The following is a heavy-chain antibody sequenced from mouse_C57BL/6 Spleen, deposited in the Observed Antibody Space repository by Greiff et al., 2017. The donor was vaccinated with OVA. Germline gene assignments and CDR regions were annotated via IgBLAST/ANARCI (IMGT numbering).Heavy chain of an antibody. CDR2: ISSGSSTI. J-gene: IGHJ1*03. D-gene: IGHD2-4*01. Sequence: EVQLQESGGGLVKPGGSLKLSCAASGFTFSDYGMHWVRQAPEKGLEWVAYISSGSSTIYYADTVKGRFTISRDNAKNTLFLQMTSLRSEDTAMYYCARGDYYWYFDVWGTGTTVTVSS. V-gene: IGHV5-17*01. CDR3: ARGDYYWYFDV. CDR1: GFTFSDYG.